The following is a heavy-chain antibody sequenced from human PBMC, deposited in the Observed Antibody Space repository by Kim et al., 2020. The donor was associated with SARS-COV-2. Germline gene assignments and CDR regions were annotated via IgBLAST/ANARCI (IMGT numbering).Heavy chain of an antibody. V-gene: IGHV4-34*01. Sequence: SETLSLTCAVYGGSFSGYYWSWIRQPPGKGLEWIGEINHSGSTNYNPSLKSRVTISVDTSKNQFSLKLSSVTAADTAVYYCARGITKLWFGELLGSKLHYGMDVWGQGTTVTVSS. CDR1: GGSFSGYY. J-gene: IGHJ6*02. CDR2: INHSGST. D-gene: IGHD3-10*01. CDR3: ARGITKLWFGELLGSKLHYGMDV.